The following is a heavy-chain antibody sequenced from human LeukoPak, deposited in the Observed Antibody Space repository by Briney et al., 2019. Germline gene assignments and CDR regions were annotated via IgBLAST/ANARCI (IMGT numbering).Heavy chain of an antibody. D-gene: IGHD4-17*01. J-gene: IGHJ6*04. CDR1: GGSVSSDSYY. CDR2: IYYSGST. CDR3: ARDGDYVNYYYYGMDV. V-gene: IGHV4-61*01. Sequence: SETLSLTCTVSGGSVSSDSYYWSWLRQPPGKGLEWFGYIYYSGSTNYNPSLKSRVTISGDASKNQFSLKLSSVTAADTAVYYCARDGDYVNYYYYGMDVWGKGTTVTVSS.